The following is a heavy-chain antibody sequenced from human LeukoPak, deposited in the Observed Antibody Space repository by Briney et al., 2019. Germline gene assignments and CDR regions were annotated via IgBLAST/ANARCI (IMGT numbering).Heavy chain of an antibody. CDR2: INHSGSS. D-gene: IGHD4-17*01. CDR1: GGSFSGYY. CDR3: ARGWVYGDYAPASDY. J-gene: IGHJ4*02. Sequence: PSETLSLTCAVYGGSFSGYYWSWIRQPPGKGLEWIGEINHSGSSNYNPSLKSRVTISVDTSKNQFSLKLSSVTAADTAVYYCARGWVYGDYAPASDYWGQGTLVTVSS. V-gene: IGHV4-34*01.